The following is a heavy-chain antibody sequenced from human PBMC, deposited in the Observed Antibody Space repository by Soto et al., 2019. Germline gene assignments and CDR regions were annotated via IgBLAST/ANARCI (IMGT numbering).Heavy chain of an antibody. V-gene: IGHV1-18*01. J-gene: IGHJ4*02. D-gene: IGHD3-10*01. CDR1: DYTFTNYG. Sequence: QVQLVQSGAEVKKPGASVKVSCKASDYTFTNYGISWVRQAPGQGLEWMGWINVYNGNTNYAEKFQGRVTMTTDTSTSTAYMELTSLKSDDTAVYYCARAPSLGIRGVVSADFDYWGQGTLVTVSS. CDR2: INVYNGNT. CDR3: ARAPSLGIRGVVSADFDY.